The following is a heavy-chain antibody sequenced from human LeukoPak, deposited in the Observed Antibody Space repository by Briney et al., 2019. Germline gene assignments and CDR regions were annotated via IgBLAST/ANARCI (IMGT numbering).Heavy chain of an antibody. V-gene: IGHV1-18*01. CDR3: ARSYGASRITIFGVVHYFDY. D-gene: IGHD3-3*01. CDR2: ISAYNGNT. CDR1: GYTFTIYG. J-gene: IGHJ4*02. Sequence: ASVTVSFKASGYTFTIYGISWGRQAPGQGGEGMGWISAYNGNTNYAQKLQGRVTMTTDTATSTAYMELRSLRSDDTAVYYCARSYGASRITIFGVVHYFDYWGPGTLVTVSS.